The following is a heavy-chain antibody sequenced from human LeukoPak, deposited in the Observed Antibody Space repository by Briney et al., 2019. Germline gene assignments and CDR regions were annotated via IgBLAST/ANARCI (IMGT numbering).Heavy chain of an antibody. J-gene: IGHJ6*03. CDR1: GLTLSNYA. Sequence: GGSLRLSCAASGLTLSNYAMNWVRQAPGEGPEYISYISVSGDSTNYAGSVKGRFTISRDNSKNTLYLQLNRLRVEDTAVYYCVRKYFFYMDVWGKGTTVTVSS. CDR3: VRKYFFYMDV. D-gene: IGHD2/OR15-2a*01. CDR2: ISVSGDST. V-gene: IGHV3-23*01.